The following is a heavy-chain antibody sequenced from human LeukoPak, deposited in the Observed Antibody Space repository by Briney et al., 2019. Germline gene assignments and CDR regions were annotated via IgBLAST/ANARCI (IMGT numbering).Heavy chain of an antibody. CDR3: ARQVTFGYAYAYYFDY. V-gene: IGHV4-34*01. J-gene: IGHJ4*02. Sequence: SETLSLTCAVYGGSFSGYYWSWIRQPPGKGLEWIGEINHSGSTNYNPSLKSRVTISVDTSKNQFSLKLSSVTAADTAVYYCARQVTFGYAYAYYFDYWGQGTLVTVSS. CDR1: GGSFSGYY. D-gene: IGHD3-16*01. CDR2: INHSGST.